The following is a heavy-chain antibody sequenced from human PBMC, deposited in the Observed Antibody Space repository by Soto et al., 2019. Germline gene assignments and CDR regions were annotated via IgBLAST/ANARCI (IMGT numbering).Heavy chain of an antibody. D-gene: IGHD3-3*01. J-gene: IGHJ4*02. Sequence: GGSLRLSCAASGFTFSSYAMSWVRQAPGKGLEWVSAISGSGGSTYYADSVKGRFTISRDNSKNTLYLQMNSLRAEDTAVYYCAILPYDFWSGYYPLLDYWGQGTLVTVPQ. CDR3: AILPYDFWSGYYPLLDY. CDR2: ISGSGGST. V-gene: IGHV3-23*01. CDR1: GFTFSSYA.